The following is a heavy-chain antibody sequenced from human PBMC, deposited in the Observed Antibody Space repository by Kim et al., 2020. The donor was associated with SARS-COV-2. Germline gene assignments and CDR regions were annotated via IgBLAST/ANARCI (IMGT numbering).Heavy chain of an antibody. CDR2: ISSSSTI. CDR1: GFTFSSYS. D-gene: IGHD3-22*01. CDR3: ARDSSGYADAFDI. J-gene: IGHJ3*02. Sequence: GGSLRLSCAASGFTFSSYSMNWVRQAPGKGLEWVSYISSSSTIYYADSVKGRFTISRDNAKNSLYLQMNSLRAEDTAVYYCARDSSGYADAFDIWGQGTMVTVSS. V-gene: IGHV3-48*04.